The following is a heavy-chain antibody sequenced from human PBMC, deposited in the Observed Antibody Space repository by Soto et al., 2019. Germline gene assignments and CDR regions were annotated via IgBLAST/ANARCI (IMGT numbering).Heavy chain of an antibody. V-gene: IGHV1-18*04. CDR2: ISAYNGNT. Sequence: QVQLVQSGAEVKKPGASVKVSCKASGYTFTSYGISWVRQAPGQGLEWMGWISAYNGNTNYAQKLQGRVTMTTDTSTSTAYMELRSRRSDDTAVYYCARYCTNGVCSPRPYYYGMDVWGQGTTVTVSS. CDR1: GYTFTSYG. J-gene: IGHJ6*02. CDR3: ARYCTNGVCSPRPYYYGMDV. D-gene: IGHD2-8*01.